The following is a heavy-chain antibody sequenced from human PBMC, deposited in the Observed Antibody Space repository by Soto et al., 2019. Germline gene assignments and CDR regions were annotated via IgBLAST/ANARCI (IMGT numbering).Heavy chain of an antibody. CDR3: AQEAQGYDFWTGYYNGTFGYFHH. D-gene: IGHD3-3*01. CDR2: MSGSGGNT. V-gene: IGHV3-23*01. Sequence: EVQLLESGGGLVQPGGSLRVSCAASGFTFSSYDMSWVRQAPGKGLEWVSAMSGSGGNTYYADSVRGRFTISRDNSKGTLHLQMNSLRVEDTAGHFCAQEAQGYDFWTGYYNGTFGYFHHGGQGTLVTVSS. CDR1: GFTFSSYD. J-gene: IGHJ1*01.